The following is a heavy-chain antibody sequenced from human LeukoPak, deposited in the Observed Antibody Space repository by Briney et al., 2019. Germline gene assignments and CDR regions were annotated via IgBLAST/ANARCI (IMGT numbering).Heavy chain of an antibody. CDR1: GFTFTSSA. CDR2: IFVGSGNT. D-gene: IGHD3-9*01. J-gene: IGHJ4*02. V-gene: IGHV1-58*01. Sequence: SVKVSCKASGFTFTSSAVQWVRQARGQRLEWIGWIFVGSGNTNYAQKFQERVTITRDMSTSTAYMDMSSLRSEDTAVYYCAADHGDILTAPGAYWGQGTLVTVSS. CDR3: AADHGDILTAPGAY.